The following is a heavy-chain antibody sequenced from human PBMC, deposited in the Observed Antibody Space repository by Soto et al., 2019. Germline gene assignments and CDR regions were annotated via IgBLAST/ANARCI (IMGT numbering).Heavy chain of an antibody. V-gene: IGHV3-15*01. CDR3: TTGLRNFDWFCY. Sequence: GSLRLSCAASGFTFSNAWMSWVRQAPGKGLEWVGRIKSKNDGGTTDYAAPVKGRFTISRDDSKNTLYLQMNSLKTEDTAVYYCTTGLRNFDWFCYWGQGTLVTLL. CDR2: IKSKNDGGTT. J-gene: IGHJ4*02. CDR1: GFTFSNAW. D-gene: IGHD3-9*01.